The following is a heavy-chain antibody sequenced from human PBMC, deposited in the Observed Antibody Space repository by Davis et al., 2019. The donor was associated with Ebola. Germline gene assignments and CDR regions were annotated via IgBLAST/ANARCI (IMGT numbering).Heavy chain of an antibody. V-gene: IGHV3-23*01. Sequence: GGSLRLSCAASGFTFSSYAMSWVRQAPGKGLEWVSAISDSGDSTYYADSVKGRFAISRDNSKNTVYLQMNSLRAEDTAVYYCARSHDYGDYGGDYWGQGTLVTVSS. CDR2: ISDSGDST. CDR1: GFTFSSYA. D-gene: IGHD4-17*01. J-gene: IGHJ4*02. CDR3: ARSHDYGDYGGDY.